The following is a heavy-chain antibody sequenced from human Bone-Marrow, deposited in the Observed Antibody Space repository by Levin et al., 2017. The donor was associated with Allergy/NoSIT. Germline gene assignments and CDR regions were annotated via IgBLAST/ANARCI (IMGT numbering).Heavy chain of an antibody. V-gene: IGHV4-59*08. Sequence: GSLRLSCTVSGGSISSYYWSWIRQPPGKGLEWIGYIYYSGSTNYNPSLKSRVTISVDTSKNQFSLKLSSVTAADTAVYYCARLGYFNWFDPWGQGTLVTVSS. CDR1: GGSISSYY. CDR3: ARLGYFNWFDP. D-gene: IGHD2-15*01. J-gene: IGHJ5*02. CDR2: IYYSGST.